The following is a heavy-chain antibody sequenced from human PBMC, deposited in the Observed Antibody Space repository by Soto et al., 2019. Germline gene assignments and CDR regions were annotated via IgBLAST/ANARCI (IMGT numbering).Heavy chain of an antibody. CDR1: GFTFTSSA. CDR2: IVVGSGNT. V-gene: IGHV1-58*02. D-gene: IGHD6-13*01. Sequence: SVKVSCKASGFTFTSSAMQWVRQARGQRLEWIGWIVVGSGNTNYAQKFQERVTITRDMSTSTAYMELSSLRSEDTAVYYCAADRYSSSWYSYYYYYGMDVWGQGTTVTVSS. CDR3: AADRYSSSWYSYYYYYGMDV. J-gene: IGHJ6*02.